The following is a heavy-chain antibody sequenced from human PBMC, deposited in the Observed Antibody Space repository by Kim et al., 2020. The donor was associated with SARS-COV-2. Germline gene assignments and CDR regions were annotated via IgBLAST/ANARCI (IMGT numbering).Heavy chain of an antibody. CDR2: ISGSGGST. CDR1: GFTFSSYA. Sequence: GGSLRLSCAASGFTFSSYAMSWVRQAPGKGLEWVSAISGSGGSTYYADSVKGRFTISRDNSKNTLYLQMNSLRAEDTAVYYCANFRIAAAGRPLATYDAFDIWGQGTMVTVSS. V-gene: IGHV3-23*01. J-gene: IGHJ3*02. CDR3: ANFRIAAAGRPLATYDAFDI. D-gene: IGHD6-13*01.